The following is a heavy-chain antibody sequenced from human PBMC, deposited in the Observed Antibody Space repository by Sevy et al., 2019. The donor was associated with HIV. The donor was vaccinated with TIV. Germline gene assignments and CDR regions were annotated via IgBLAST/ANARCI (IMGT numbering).Heavy chain of an antibody. CDR1: GFTFSSYA. J-gene: IGHJ6*02. CDR2: ISYDGSNK. V-gene: IGHV3-30*04. Sequence: GGSLRLSCAASGFTFSSYAMHWVRQAPGKGLEWVAVISYDGSNKYYADSVKGRFTISRDNSKNTLYLQMNSLRARDTAVYYAAREMGEGYCSSTSCSHYYGMDVWGQGTTVTVSS. CDR3: AREMGEGYCSSTSCSHYYGMDV. D-gene: IGHD2-2*01.